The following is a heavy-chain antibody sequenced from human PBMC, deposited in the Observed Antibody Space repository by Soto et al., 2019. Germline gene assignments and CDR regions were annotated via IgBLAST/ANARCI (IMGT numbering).Heavy chain of an antibody. D-gene: IGHD3-16*01. J-gene: IGHJ5*02. Sequence: PSETLSLTCTVSGGSISSGDYYWSWIRQPPGKGLEWIGYIYYSGSTYYNPSLKSRVTISVDTSKNQFSLKLSSVTAADTAVYYCAREKRFGGVSSWFDPWGQGTLVTV. CDR3: AREKRFGGVSSWFDP. CDR2: IYYSGST. CDR1: GGSISSGDYY. V-gene: IGHV4-30-4*01.